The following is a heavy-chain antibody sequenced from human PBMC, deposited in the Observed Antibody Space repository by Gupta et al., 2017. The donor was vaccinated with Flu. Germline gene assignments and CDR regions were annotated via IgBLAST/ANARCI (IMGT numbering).Heavy chain of an antibody. CDR2: NSSSGDI. Sequence: ELHLVESGGGLVQLGGSLGLPCAGPGSPFIAYAVSWVRQAAGKWLEWVSFNSSSGDIDYIDSVKGRFTISRYNAKNSVYLQMDSLRAEDTAFYYCARGHWDSWGQGTLVTVSS. CDR3: ARGHWDS. V-gene: IGHV3-48*03. CDR1: GSPFIAYA. J-gene: IGHJ4*02.